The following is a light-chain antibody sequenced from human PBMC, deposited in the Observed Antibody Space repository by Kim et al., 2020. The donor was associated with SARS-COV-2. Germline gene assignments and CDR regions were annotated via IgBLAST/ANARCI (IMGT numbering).Light chain of an antibody. Sequence: EIVMTQSPGTLSLSPGERATLSCRASQNVPNNHLVWYQHKPGQAPRLLMYSASTRATGIPDRFSGSGSGTDFTLTISRLEPEDFAVYYCQQCGSSPRTFGQGTKVDIK. CDR1: QNVPNNH. V-gene: IGKV3-20*01. CDR3: QQCGSSPRT. J-gene: IGKJ1*01. CDR2: SAS.